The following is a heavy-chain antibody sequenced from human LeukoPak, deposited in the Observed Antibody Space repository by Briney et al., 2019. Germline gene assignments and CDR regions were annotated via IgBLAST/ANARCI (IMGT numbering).Heavy chain of an antibody. V-gene: IGHV3-7*03. CDR1: GFTFRSYW. Sequence: GGSLRLSCAASGFTFRSYWMSWVRQAPGKGPEWVANIKYDGSEKFYVDSVKGRFSISRDNAKNSVYLQMNSLRADDTAVYYCARIMAYASGTYALDYWGHGTLLTVSS. CDR3: ARIMAYASGTYALDY. CDR2: IKYDGSEK. D-gene: IGHD3-10*01. J-gene: IGHJ4*01.